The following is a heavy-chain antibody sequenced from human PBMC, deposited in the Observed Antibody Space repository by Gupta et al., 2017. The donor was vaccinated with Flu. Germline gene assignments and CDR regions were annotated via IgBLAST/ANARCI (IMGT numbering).Heavy chain of an antibody. V-gene: IGHV3-23*01. Sequence: EVQLLESGGGFVQPDRSLRLSCAASGFKFYNYAMSWVRQAPGKGLEWVSSLTGGGESTYYADSVKGRFTISRDNSRNTLYLQMSSLRAEDTAIYYCVKYYYDSGGVKSFDYWGQGTLVTVSA. CDR3: VKYYYDSGGVKSFDY. D-gene: IGHD3-22*01. CDR2: LTGGGEST. J-gene: IGHJ4*02. CDR1: GFKFYNYA.